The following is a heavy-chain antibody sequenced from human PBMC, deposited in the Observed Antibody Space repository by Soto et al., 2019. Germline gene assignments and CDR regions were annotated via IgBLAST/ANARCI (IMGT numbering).Heavy chain of an antibody. V-gene: IGHV2-5*01. J-gene: IGHJ5*02. CDR1: GFSLSTSGVG. CDR3: AHCLNFIRRGYSYGSEVPFDP. D-gene: IGHD5-18*01. CDR2: IYWNDDK. Sequence: QITLKESGPTLVKPTQTLTLTCTFSGFSLSTSGVGVGWIRQPPGKALEWLALIYWNDDKRYSPSLKSRLTITKDTSKNQVVLTMTNMDPVDTATYYCAHCLNFIRRGYSYGSEVPFDPWGQGTLVTVSS.